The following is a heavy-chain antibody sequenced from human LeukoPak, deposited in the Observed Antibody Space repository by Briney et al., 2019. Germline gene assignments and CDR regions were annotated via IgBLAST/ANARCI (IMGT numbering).Heavy chain of an antibody. CDR1: GGSFSGYY. V-gene: IGHV4-34*01. D-gene: IGHD3-3*01. Sequence: SETLSLTCAVYGGSFSGYYWSWIRQPPGKGLEWIGEINHSGSTNYNPSLKSRVTISVDTSKNQFSLKLSSVTAADTAVYYCARGLTYYDFWSGYRDYYYYGMDVWGQGTLVTVSS. J-gene: IGHJ6*02. CDR3: ARGLTYYDFWSGYRDYYYYGMDV. CDR2: INHSGST.